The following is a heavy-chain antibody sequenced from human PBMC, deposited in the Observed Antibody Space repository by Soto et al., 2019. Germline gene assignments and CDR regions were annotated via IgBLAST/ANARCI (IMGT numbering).Heavy chain of an antibody. CDR3: ASFSPNSSGYYHRYYYYGMDV. D-gene: IGHD3-22*01. CDR1: GYTFTSYY. Sequence: GASVKVSCKASGYTFTSYYMHWVRQAPGQGLERMGIINPSGGSTSYAQKFQGRVTMTRDTSTSTAYMELSSLRSEDTAVYYCASFSPNSSGYYHRYYYYGMDVWGQGTTVTVSS. V-gene: IGHV1-46*01. J-gene: IGHJ6*02. CDR2: INPSGGST.